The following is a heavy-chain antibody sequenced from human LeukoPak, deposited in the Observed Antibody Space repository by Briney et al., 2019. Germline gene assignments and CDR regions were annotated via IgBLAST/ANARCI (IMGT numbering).Heavy chain of an antibody. CDR1: GFTFSSYG. CDR2: LSGSGGST. D-gene: IGHD6-13*01. CDR3: SRQQLFFDL. V-gene: IGHV3-23*01. Sequence: GGSLSLSCAASGFTFSSYGMSWVRQAPGKGLEWVSALSGSGGSTSYADPVKGRFTTSRDNSKNTLYLQMSSLKTEDTAVYYGSRQQLFFDLWGQGTLVTVSS. J-gene: IGHJ4*02.